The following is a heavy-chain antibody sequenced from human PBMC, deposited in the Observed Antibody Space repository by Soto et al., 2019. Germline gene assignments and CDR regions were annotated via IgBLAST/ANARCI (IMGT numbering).Heavy chain of an antibody. CDR3: ARLEVAATFDY. Sequence: PSETLSLTCTVSGGSISSSSYYWGWIRQPPGKGLEWIGSIYYSGSTYYNPSLKSRVTISVDTSKNQFSLKLSSVTAADTAVYYCARLEVAATFDYWGQGTLVTVSS. V-gene: IGHV4-39*01. CDR1: GGSISSSSYY. J-gene: IGHJ4*02. D-gene: IGHD2-15*01. CDR2: IYYSGST.